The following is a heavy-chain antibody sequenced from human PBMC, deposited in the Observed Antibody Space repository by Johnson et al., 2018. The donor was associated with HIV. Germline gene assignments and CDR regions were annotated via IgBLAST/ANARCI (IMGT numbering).Heavy chain of an antibody. CDR1: GFTFSSYA. CDR3: ARERLRAGAFDI. D-gene: IGHD6-13*01. Sequence: QVQLVESGGGVVQTGRSLRLSCAASGFTFSSYAMHWVRQAPGKGLEWVAVISYDGSNKYYADSVKGRFTISRDNSRNTLYLQMNSLRAEDTAVYYCARERLRAGAFDIWGQGTMVTVSS. CDR2: ISYDGSNK. J-gene: IGHJ3*02. V-gene: IGHV3-30*04.